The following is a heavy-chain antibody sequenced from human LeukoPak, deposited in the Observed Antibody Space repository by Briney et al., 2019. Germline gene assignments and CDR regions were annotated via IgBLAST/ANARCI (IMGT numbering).Heavy chain of an antibody. CDR1: GYTFTGYY. V-gene: IGHV1-2*02. J-gene: IGHJ6*03. Sequence: ASVKVSCKASGYTFTGYYMHWVRQAPGQGLEWMGWINPNSGGTNYAQKFQGRVTMTRDTSISTAYMELSSLRSEDTAVYYCAADTPYYYYYMDVWGKGTTVTVSS. CDR2: INPNSGGT. CDR3: AADTPYYYYYMDV.